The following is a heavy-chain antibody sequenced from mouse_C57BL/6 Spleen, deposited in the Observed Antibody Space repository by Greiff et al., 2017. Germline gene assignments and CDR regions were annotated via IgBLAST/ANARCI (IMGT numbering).Heavy chain of an antibody. D-gene: IGHD2-4*01. CDR2: ISSGRSTI. CDR3: ARLYDYDEGFAY. J-gene: IGHJ3*01. Sequence: EVMLVESGGGLVKPGGSLKLSCAASGFTFSDYGMHWVRQAPEKGLEWVAYISSGRSTIYYADTVKGRFTISRDNAKNTLFLQMTSLRSEDTAMCYCARLYDYDEGFAYWGQGTLVTVSA. V-gene: IGHV5-17*01. CDR1: GFTFSDYG.